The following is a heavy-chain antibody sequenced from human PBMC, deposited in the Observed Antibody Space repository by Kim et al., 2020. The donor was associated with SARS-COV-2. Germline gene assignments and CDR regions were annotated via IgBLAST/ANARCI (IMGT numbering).Heavy chain of an antibody. Sequence: ASVKVSCKASGYTFKLYAIHWVRQAPGQRLEWMGWMHTGNGDTKYSQEFQGRVSFTRDTSANTVYMDLSNLVSEDAAIYYCARHLLPYSRIWRNAFDIWGHGTLVTVSS. J-gene: IGHJ3*02. D-gene: IGHD6-13*01. CDR2: MHTGNGDT. CDR1: GYTFKLYA. CDR3: ARHLLPYSRIWRNAFDI. V-gene: IGHV1-3*04.